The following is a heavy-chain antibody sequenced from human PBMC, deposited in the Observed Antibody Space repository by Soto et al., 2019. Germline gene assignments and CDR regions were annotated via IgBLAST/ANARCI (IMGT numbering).Heavy chain of an antibody. CDR1: GFTFSSYW. D-gene: IGHD7-27*01. Sequence: GGSLRLSCAASGFTFSSYWMHWVRQAPGKGLVWVSRINSDGSSTSYADSVKGRFTISRDNAKNTLYLQMNSLRAEDTAVYYCAREWKQHWDYYGMDVWGQGTKVTVSS. CDR2: INSDGSST. V-gene: IGHV3-74*01. CDR3: AREWKQHWDYYGMDV. J-gene: IGHJ6*02.